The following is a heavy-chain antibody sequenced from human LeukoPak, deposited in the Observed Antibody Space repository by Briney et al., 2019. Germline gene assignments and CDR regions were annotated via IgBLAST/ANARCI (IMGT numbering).Heavy chain of an antibody. J-gene: IGHJ4*02. D-gene: IGHD5-18*01. CDR3: ARDGAYSYGYGFDY. CDR1: GFTFSSYG. CDR2: IYNGGST. V-gene: IGHV3-66*01. Sequence: GGSLRLSCAASGFTFSSYGMHWVRQAPGKGLEWVSVIYNGGSTYYADSVKGRFTISRDNSKNTIYLQMNSLRAEDTAVYYCARDGAYSYGYGFDYWGQGTLVTVSS.